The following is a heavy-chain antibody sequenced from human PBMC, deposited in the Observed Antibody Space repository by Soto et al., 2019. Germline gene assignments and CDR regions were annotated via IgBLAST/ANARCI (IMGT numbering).Heavy chain of an antibody. CDR3: AKDWGVVRGEWRDYYYGMDV. CDR2: ISGSGGST. CDR1: GFTFSSYA. Sequence: AGSLTLSCAASGFTFSSYAMSCVRQAPRKGLEWVSAISGSGGSTYYADSVKGRFTISRDNSKTTRYLQMNSLRAEDTAVYYCAKDWGVVRGEWRDYYYGMDVWGQGTTVTVSS. J-gene: IGHJ6*02. D-gene: IGHD2-15*01. V-gene: IGHV3-23*01.